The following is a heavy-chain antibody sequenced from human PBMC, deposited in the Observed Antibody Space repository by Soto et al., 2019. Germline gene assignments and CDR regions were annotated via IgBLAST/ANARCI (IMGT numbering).Heavy chain of an antibody. D-gene: IGHD1-26*01. CDR3: ARGVTAGVDY. Sequence: QVQLVQSGAEVREPGASVKVSCKASGYSFTGLDINWVRQTTGQGLEWMGWMQPSSGRTGYAQKFQGRVTMTRDTSINTAYMELSSLTSDATAFYSRARGVTAGVDYWGQGTLVTVSS. V-gene: IGHV1-8*01. J-gene: IGHJ4*02. CDR1: GYSFTGLD. CDR2: MQPSSGRT.